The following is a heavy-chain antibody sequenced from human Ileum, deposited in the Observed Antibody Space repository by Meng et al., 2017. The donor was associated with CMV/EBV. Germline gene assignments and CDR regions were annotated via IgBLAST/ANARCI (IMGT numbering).Heavy chain of an antibody. D-gene: IGHD6-19*01. CDR2: IYYSGST. Sequence: QGQLSDSGPGSVQPSQTLSLTCTASGDSLRTCDYYWSWIRQPPGKGPEWIGYIYYSGSTLYNPSLKSPVTISLDQSKNQFSLRLRSVTAADTAVYFCAREGGGWYFDSWGQGTLVTVSS. CDR1: GDSLRTCDYY. J-gene: IGHJ4*02. V-gene: IGHV4-30-4*01. CDR3: AREGGGWYFDS.